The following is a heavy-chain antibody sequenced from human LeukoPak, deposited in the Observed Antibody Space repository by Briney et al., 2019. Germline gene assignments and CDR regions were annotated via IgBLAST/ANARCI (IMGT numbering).Heavy chain of an antibody. CDR3: ARPRATYDAFDI. V-gene: IGHV4-39*07. CDR1: GCSISSSSYY. CDR2: IYYSGST. J-gene: IGHJ3*02. D-gene: IGHD1-26*01. Sequence: SETLSLTCTVSGCSISSSSYYWGWIRQPPGKGLEWIGSIYYSGSTYYNPSLKSRVTISVDTSKNQFSLKLSSVTAADTAVYYCARPRATYDAFDIWGQGTMVTVSS.